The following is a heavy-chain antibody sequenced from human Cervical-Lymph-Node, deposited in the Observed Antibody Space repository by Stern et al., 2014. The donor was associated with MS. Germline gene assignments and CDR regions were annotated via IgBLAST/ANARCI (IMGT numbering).Heavy chain of an antibody. V-gene: IGHV3-66*02. Sequence: EVQPVQSGGGLVQTGGSLRLSCAASGLIVSGNYMTWVRQAPGKALECLSVIYTGGRTYHADSVKGRFTISRDNSKNTLYLQMNSLRPEDTAVYYCARDERCRGSTCQYYGMDVWGQGTTVTVSS. CDR1: GLIVSGNY. D-gene: IGHD2-15*01. CDR3: ARDERCRGSTCQYYGMDV. CDR2: IYTGGRT. J-gene: IGHJ6*02.